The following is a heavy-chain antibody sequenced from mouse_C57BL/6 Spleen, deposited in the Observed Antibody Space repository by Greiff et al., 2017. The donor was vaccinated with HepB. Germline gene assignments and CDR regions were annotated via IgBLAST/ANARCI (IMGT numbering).Heavy chain of an antibody. CDR1: GYTFTDYE. D-gene: IGHD3-2*02. CDR2: IDPETGGT. Sequence: VKLMESGAELVRPGASVTLSCKASGYTFTDYEMHWVKQTPVHGLEWIGAIDPETGGTAYNQKFKGKAILTADKSSSTAYMELRSLTSEASAVYYCTRGAAQAPYAMDYWGQGTSVTVSS. CDR3: TRGAAQAPYAMDY. J-gene: IGHJ4*01. V-gene: IGHV1-15*01.